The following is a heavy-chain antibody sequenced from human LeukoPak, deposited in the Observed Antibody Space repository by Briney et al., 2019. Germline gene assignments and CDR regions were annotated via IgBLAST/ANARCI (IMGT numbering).Heavy chain of an antibody. CDR2: ISYDGSNK. V-gene: IGHV3-30-3*01. J-gene: IGHJ4*02. CDR3: ARGDYYGSGSYQYYFDY. Sequence: GSLRLSCAASGFTFSSYAMHWVRQAPGKGLEWVAVISYDGSNKYYADSVKGRFTISRDNSKNTLYLQMNSLRAEDTAVYYCARGDYYGSGSYQYYFDYWGQGTLVTVSS. D-gene: IGHD3-10*01. CDR1: GFTFSSYA.